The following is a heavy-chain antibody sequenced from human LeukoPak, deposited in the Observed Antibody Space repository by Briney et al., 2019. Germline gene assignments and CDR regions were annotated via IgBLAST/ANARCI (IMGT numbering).Heavy chain of an antibody. D-gene: IGHD6-13*01. Sequence: QPGGSLRLSCAASGFTFSSYSMNWVSQAPGKGLEWVSYISSSSSTIYYADSVKGRFTISRDNAKNSLYLQMNSLRAEDTAVYYCARKRIAIYYWGQGTLVTVSS. CDR1: GFTFSSYS. V-gene: IGHV3-48*04. J-gene: IGHJ4*02. CDR2: ISSSSSTI. CDR3: ARKRIAIYY.